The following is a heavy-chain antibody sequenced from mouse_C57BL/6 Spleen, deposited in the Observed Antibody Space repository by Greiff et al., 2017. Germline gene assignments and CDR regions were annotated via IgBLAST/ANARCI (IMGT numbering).Heavy chain of an antibody. V-gene: IGHV1-80*01. CDR3: ARERGVTSVVDTPYAMDY. J-gene: IGHJ4*01. CDR2: IYPGNGDT. D-gene: IGHD1-1*01. CDR1: GYAFTSYW. Sequence: VQLQQSGAELVKPGASVKISCKASGYAFTSYWMNWVKQRPGKGLEWIGQIYPGNGDTNYNGKFKGKATLTADKSSSTAYMQLSSLTSEDSAVYFCARERGVTSVVDTPYAMDYWGQGTSVTVSS.